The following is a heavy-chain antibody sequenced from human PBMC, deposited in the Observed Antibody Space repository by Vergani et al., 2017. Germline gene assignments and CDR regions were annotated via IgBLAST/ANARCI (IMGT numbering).Heavy chain of an antibody. V-gene: IGHV3-9*01. J-gene: IGHJ3*01. D-gene: IGHD5-12*01. CDR1: GITFWKFG. Sequence: EVDLVESGGGLAQPGGSLRLSCEASGITFWKFGMHWVRQGPGKGLEWVSGISWNSGAVDYADSVRCRFTISRDNAKNSLFLEMNSLRFEDTAVSFCTKGSVYYHDSAGHGYDPYTGFDLWGQGTLVTVSS. CDR3: TKGSVYYHDSAGHGYDPYTGFDL. CDR2: ISWNSGAV.